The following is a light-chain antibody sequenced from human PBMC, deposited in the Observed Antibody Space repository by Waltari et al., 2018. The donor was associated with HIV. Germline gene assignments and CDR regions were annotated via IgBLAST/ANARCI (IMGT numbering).Light chain of an antibody. V-gene: IGLV3-19*01. CDR2: GKN. J-gene: IGLJ2*01. Sequence: SSELTQDPTVSVALGQTVTITCQGDGLRNYYGTGYQQRPGQAPMVVIYGKNNRPSGIPDRFSGSSSGDSTSLTITGAQAEDEADYHCNSRDSSGNHVIFGGGTKLTVL. CDR3: NSRDSSGNHVI. CDR1: GLRNYY.